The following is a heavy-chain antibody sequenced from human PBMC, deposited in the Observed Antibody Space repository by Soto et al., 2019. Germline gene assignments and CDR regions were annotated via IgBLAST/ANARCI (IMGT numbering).Heavy chain of an antibody. V-gene: IGHV3-13*01. D-gene: IGHD2-15*01. Sequence: GGSLRLSCAASGFTFSSYDMHWVRQAPGKGLEWVSAIGTAGDTYYPGSVKGRFTISRENAKNSLYLQMNRLSAGDTAVYYCARGHNCPPHPGGVAAEVAFDIWGQGTMVTVSS. CDR2: IGTAGDT. J-gene: IGHJ3*02. CDR3: ARGHNCPPHPGGVAAEVAFDI. CDR1: GFTFSSYD.